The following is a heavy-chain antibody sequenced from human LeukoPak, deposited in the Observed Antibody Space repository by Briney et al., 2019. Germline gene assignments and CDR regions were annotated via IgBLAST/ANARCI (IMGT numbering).Heavy chain of an antibody. CDR3: AKGRYFGEHYFDS. Sequence: GGSLRLSCAASGFTFSGYAMTWVRQAPGKGLEWVSTISGSGSSTYYADSMKGRFTISRDNSNNTLYLQMNSLRAEDTAVYYCAKGRYFGEHYFDSSGEGDLVTVSS. CDR1: GFTFSGYA. J-gene: IGHJ4*02. V-gene: IGHV3-23*01. CDR2: ISGSGSST. D-gene: IGHD3-10*01.